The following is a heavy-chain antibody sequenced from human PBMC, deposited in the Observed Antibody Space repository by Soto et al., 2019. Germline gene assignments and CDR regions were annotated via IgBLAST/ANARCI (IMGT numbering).Heavy chain of an antibody. CDR3: ARQKLVNCSSTSCYFRSGWLDY. V-gene: IGHV5-51*01. Sequence: PWESNKISYNGSGYSCIIHCIRRVRQMPGKGLEWMGIIYPGDSDTRYSPSFQGQVTISADKSISTAYLQWSSLKASDTAMYYCARQKLVNCSSTSCYFRSGWLDYWAQGTLVTVPS. CDR1: GYSCIIHC. J-gene: IGHJ4*02. CDR2: IYPGDSDT. D-gene: IGHD2-2*01.